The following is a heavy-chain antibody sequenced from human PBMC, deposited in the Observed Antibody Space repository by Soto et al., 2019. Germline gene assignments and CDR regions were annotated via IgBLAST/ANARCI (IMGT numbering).Heavy chain of an antibody. D-gene: IGHD4-17*01. CDR3: AKIVRSTVTAVRRRDYYYGMDV. J-gene: IGHJ6*02. CDR2: ILYDGSNT. V-gene: IGHV3-30*18. Sequence: GGSLRLSCAASGFTFSTYGMHWVRQAPGKGLEWVAVILYDGSNTYYGDSVKGRFTISRDNSKNTLYLQMNSLRPEDTAVYYCAKIVRSTVTAVRRRDYYYGMDVWGQGTTVTVS. CDR1: GFTFSTYG.